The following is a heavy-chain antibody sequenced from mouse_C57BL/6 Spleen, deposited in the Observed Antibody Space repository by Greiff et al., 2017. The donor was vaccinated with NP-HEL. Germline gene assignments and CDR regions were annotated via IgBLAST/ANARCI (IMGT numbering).Heavy chain of an antibody. CDR3: ARRGPGFAY. V-gene: IGHV1-54*01. CDR2: INPGSGGT. CDR1: GYAFTNYL. D-gene: IGHD3-3*01. J-gene: IGHJ3*01. Sequence: QVQLQQSGAELVRPGTSVKVSCKASGYAFTNYLIEWVKQRPGQGLEWIGVINPGSGGTNYNEKFKGKATLTADKSSSTAYMQLSSLTPEDSAVYFCARRGPGFAYWGQGTLVTVSA.